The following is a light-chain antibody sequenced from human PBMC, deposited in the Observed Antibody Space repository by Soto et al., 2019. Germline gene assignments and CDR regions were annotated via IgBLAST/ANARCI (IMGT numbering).Light chain of an antibody. CDR3: SSYTSSNTLV. J-gene: IGLJ3*02. CDR2: DVT. CDR1: TNDVGAYNH. Sequence: QSALTQPASVSGSPGQSIAISCTGTTNDVGAYNHVCWYQQYPGKAPKLMIYDVTIRPSGVSDRFSGSKSGNTASLTISGLQAEDEADCYCSSYTSSNTLVFGGGTKLTVL. V-gene: IGLV2-14*03.